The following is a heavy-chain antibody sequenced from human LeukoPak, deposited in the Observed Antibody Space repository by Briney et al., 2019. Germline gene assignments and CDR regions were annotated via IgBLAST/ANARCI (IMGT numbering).Heavy chain of an antibody. Sequence: PSETLSLTCTVSGGSISSYYWSWIRQPPGKGLEWIGYIYYSGSTNHNPSLKSRVTISVDTSKNQSSLKVSSVTAADTAVYYCARAAGTYYYDTSGYYRPDHYFDYWGQGTLVTVSS. CDR1: GGSISSYY. D-gene: IGHD3-22*01. CDR3: ARAAGTYYYDTSGYYRPDHYFDY. V-gene: IGHV4-59*01. J-gene: IGHJ4*02. CDR2: IYYSGST.